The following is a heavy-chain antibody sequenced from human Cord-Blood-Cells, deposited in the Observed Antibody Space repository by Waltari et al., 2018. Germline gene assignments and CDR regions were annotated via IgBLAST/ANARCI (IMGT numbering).Heavy chain of an antibody. Sequence: QVQLQESGPGLVKPSETLSLTCTVSGGSISSYYWSWIRQPAGKGLEWIGRIYTSGSTNYNPPLKSRVTMSVDTSKNQFSLKLSSVTAADTAVYYCARSGYSSGWFDAFDIWGQGTMVTVSS. CDR1: GGSISSYY. D-gene: IGHD6-19*01. V-gene: IGHV4-4*07. CDR3: ARSGYSSGWFDAFDI. J-gene: IGHJ3*02. CDR2: IYTSGST.